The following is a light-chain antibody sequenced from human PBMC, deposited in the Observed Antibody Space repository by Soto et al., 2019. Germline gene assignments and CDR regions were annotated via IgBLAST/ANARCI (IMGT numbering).Light chain of an antibody. V-gene: IGKV4-1*01. CDR1: QSVLYSSNNKNY. Sequence: DVVMTQAPGSLAVSRGGRATINWKSSQSVLYSSNNKNYLAWYQQKPGQPPKLLIYWASTRDSAVPARFSGSGSGTDFTLTTSSLQAQDVAVYYSQQYYSTPLTFRGGTTVDI. CDR3: QQYYSTPLT. CDR2: WAS. J-gene: IGKJ4*01.